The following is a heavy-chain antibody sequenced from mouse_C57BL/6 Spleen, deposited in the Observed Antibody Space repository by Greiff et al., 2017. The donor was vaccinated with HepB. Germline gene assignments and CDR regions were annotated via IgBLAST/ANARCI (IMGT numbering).Heavy chain of an antibody. Sequence: EVKLVESGGGLVKPGGSLKLSCAASGFTFSSYAMSWVRQTPEKRLEWVATISDGGSYTYYPDNVKGRFTISRDNAKNNLYLQMSHLKSEDTAMYYCARDRVGNYPDYWGQGTTLTVSS. D-gene: IGHD2-1*01. V-gene: IGHV5-4*01. CDR2: ISDGGSYT. CDR3: ARDRVGNYPDY. J-gene: IGHJ2*01. CDR1: GFTFSSYA.